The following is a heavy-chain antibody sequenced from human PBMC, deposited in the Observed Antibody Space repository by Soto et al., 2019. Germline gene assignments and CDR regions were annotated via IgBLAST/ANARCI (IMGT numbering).Heavy chain of an antibody. Sequence: GASVKVSCKASGYTFTGYYMYWVRQAPGQGLEWMGWINPNSGGTNYAQKFQGWVTMTRDTSISTAYMELSRLRSDDTAVYYCARGGLHLGELSLLDAFDIWGQGTMVTVSS. CDR1: GYTFTGYY. J-gene: IGHJ3*02. CDR2: INPNSGGT. D-gene: IGHD3-16*02. CDR3: ARGGLHLGELSLLDAFDI. V-gene: IGHV1-2*04.